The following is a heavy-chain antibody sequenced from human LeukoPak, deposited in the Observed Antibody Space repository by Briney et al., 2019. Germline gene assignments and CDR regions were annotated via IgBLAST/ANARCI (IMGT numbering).Heavy chain of an antibody. CDR3: ARVNGGYDYVWGSYNPHFDY. Sequence: PSQTLSLTCTVSGGSISSGDYYWRWIRQPPGKGLEWIGYIYYSGSTYYNPSLKSRVTISVDTSKNQFSLKLSSVTAADTAVYYCARVNGGYDYVWGSYNPHFDYWGQGTLVTVSS. CDR1: GGSISSGDYY. CDR2: IYYSGST. V-gene: IGHV4-30-4*01. D-gene: IGHD3-16*01. J-gene: IGHJ4*02.